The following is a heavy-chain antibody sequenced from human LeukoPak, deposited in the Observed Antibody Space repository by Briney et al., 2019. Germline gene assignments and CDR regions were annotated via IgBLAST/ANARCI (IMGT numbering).Heavy chain of an antibody. D-gene: IGHD3-22*01. J-gene: IGHJ5*02. CDR3: ARDLGQYYDTSDNWFDP. Sequence: GGSLRLSCAASGFTFSNYWMHWVRQAPGKGLVWASRINSDGINTSYADSVKGRFTISRDNAKNTLNLQMNSLRAEDTAVYYCARDLGQYYDTSDNWFDPWGQGTLVTVSS. CDR2: INSDGINT. CDR1: GFTFSNYW. V-gene: IGHV3-74*01.